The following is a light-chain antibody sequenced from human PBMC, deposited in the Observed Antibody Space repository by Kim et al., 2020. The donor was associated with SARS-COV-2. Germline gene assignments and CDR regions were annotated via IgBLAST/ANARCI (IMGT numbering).Light chain of an antibody. Sequence: DIQMTQSPSSLSASVGDRVTITCRTTQSISSYLNWYQQKPGRAPKLLISAASTLQGGVPSRFSGSGSETDFTLTISSLQPEDFATYFCQKSYITPFTFGPGPKVVIK. J-gene: IGKJ3*01. CDR1: QSISSY. CDR3: QKSYITPFT. V-gene: IGKV1-39*01. CDR2: AAS.